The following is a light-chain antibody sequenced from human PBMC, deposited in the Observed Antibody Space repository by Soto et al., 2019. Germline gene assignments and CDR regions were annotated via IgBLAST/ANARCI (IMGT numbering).Light chain of an antibody. CDR3: HQYDSLFT. J-gene: IGKJ3*01. V-gene: IGKV1-5*01. Sequence: DIQMTQYPSTLSASVGDRVIITCRVSQSISKWLAWYQQKPGKAPKLLIYDVSSLESGIPSRFSGGGSGTEFTRTINSLQPDDFATYYCHQYDSLFTCGPGTKVDIK. CDR2: DVS. CDR1: QSISKW.